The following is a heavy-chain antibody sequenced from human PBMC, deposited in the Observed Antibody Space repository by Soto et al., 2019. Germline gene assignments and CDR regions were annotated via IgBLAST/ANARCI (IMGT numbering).Heavy chain of an antibody. CDR2: ISAYNGNT. J-gene: IGHJ4*02. D-gene: IGHD6-6*01. CDR3: ARFNVYGSSLDY. CDR1: GYTFTSYG. Sequence: ASVKVSCKASGYTFTSYGIIWVRQAPGQGLEWMGWISAYNGNTKYSQKFQGRVTITRDTSASTAYMELSSLRSEDTAVYYCARFNVYGSSLDYWGQGTLVTVSS. V-gene: IGHV1-18*01.